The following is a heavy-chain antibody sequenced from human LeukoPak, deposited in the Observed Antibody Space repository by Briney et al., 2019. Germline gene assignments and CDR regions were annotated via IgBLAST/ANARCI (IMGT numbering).Heavy chain of an antibody. J-gene: IGHJ5*02. D-gene: IGHD4-11*01. CDR1: GYTLTELS. Sequence: ASVKVSCKVSGYTLTELSMHWVRQAPGKGLEWMGGFDPEVGKTIYAQKFQGRVTMTEDTSTDTAYMELSSLRSEDTAFYYCARVGDYSPRGWFDPWGQGTLVTVSS. CDR3: ARVGDYSPRGWFDP. V-gene: IGHV1-24*01. CDR2: FDPEVGKT.